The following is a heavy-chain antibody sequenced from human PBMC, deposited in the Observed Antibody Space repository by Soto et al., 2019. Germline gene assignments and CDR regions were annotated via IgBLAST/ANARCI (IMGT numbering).Heavy chain of an antibody. CDR1: GYTFTSYA. Sequence: QVQLVQSGAEEKKPGASVKVSCKASGYTFTSYAMHWVRQAPGQRLEWMGWINAGNGNTKYSQKCPGRVTITRDTSASTAYMELSSLRSEDTAVYYCARGGGWYVWFDPWGQGTLVTVSS. J-gene: IGHJ5*02. D-gene: IGHD6-19*01. CDR3: ARGGGWYVWFDP. V-gene: IGHV1-3*05. CDR2: INAGNGNT.